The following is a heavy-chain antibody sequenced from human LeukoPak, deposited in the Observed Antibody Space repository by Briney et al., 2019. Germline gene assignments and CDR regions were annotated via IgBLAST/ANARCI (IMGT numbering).Heavy chain of an antibody. J-gene: IGHJ4*02. CDR3: TTDGVGVEGATYDN. V-gene: IGHV3-15*01. CDR2: IKAKAHGGTI. D-gene: IGHD1-26*01. Sequence: GGSFRLSCAASGFTFINAWMAWVRQAPGKGLEWVGRIKAKAHGGTIEYAAPVKGRFTISRDDSKNTLYLQMSSLKTEDTAVYYCTTDGVGVEGATYDNWGQGTLVSVSS. CDR1: GFTFINAW.